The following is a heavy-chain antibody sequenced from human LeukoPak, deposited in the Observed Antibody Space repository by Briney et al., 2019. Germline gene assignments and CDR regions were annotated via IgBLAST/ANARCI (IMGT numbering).Heavy chain of an antibody. V-gene: IGHV3-74*01. D-gene: IGHD6-19*01. CDR2: INKDGSDT. CDR3: TRGGNGIEMAGDNCFDP. CDR1: GFTFSTYW. J-gene: IGHJ5*02. Sequence: GGSLRLSCAASGFTFSTYWMHWVRHAPGRGLVWVSHINKDGSDTTYADSVKGRFTISRDNAKNTLYLQMNRLRAEDTAGHSWTRGGNGIEMAGDNCFDPWGHGALVTVSS.